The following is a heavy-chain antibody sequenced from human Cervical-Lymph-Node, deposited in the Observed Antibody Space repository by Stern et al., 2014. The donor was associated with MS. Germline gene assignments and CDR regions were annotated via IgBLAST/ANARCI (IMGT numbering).Heavy chain of an antibody. CDR3: AKVLLKWDRTGDAFDI. Sequence: VQLVESGGGVIQPGGSLRLSCAASGFTFSTYAMHWVRQAPGKGLEWVAIISYDESKKYYADSVKGRFTISRDNSKNTLYLQMNSLRPEDTAVYYCAKVLLKWDRTGDAFDIWGQGTMVTVSS. CDR2: ISYDESKK. CDR1: GFTFSTYA. D-gene: IGHD7-27*01. V-gene: IGHV3-30*18. J-gene: IGHJ3*02.